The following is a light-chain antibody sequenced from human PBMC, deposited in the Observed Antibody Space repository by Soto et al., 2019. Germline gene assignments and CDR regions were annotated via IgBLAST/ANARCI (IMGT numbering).Light chain of an antibody. J-gene: IGLJ1*01. V-gene: IGLV1-44*01. CDR1: SSNIGYNI. Sequence: QSVLTQSPSASGTPGQRVTISCSGSSSNIGYNIVNWYQQLPGAAPKLLIYNDDQRPSGVSGRFSGSRSGTSASLAISGLQAEDEADYYCAAWDDSVNGHVFGTGTKVTVL. CDR2: NDD. CDR3: AAWDDSVNGHV.